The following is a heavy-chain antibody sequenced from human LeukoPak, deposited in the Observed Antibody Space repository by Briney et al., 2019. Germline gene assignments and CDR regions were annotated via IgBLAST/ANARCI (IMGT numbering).Heavy chain of an antibody. D-gene: IGHD3-16*02. J-gene: IGHJ4*02. CDR1: GYTFSDFY. Sequence: ASVTVSCKASGYTFSDFYMHWVRQAPGQGLEWMGWIHPSTGNPTYAQGFTGRFVFSLDTSVSTTYLQISSLKAEDTAVYFCARAFQSLGGLSLPDYWGQGTLVTVSS. CDR3: ARAFQSLGGLSLPDY. CDR2: IHPSTGNP. V-gene: IGHV7-4-1*02.